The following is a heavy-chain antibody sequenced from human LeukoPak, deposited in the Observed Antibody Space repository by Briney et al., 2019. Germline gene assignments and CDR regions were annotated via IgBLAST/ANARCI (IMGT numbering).Heavy chain of an antibody. CDR2: IFYSGST. J-gene: IGHJ6*02. V-gene: IGHV4-39*01. D-gene: IGHD3-16*01. CDR3: ARHPQRSLRVTTSGPYYYGMDI. CDR1: GGSISSDSHY. Sequence: PSETLSLTCTVSGGSISSDSHYWAWIRQPPGKGLEWIGSIFYSGSTYYTPSLKSRVTMSVDTAQIQFSLRLTSVTAADTAVYYCARHPQRSLRVTTSGPYYYGMDIWGQGTTVTVSS.